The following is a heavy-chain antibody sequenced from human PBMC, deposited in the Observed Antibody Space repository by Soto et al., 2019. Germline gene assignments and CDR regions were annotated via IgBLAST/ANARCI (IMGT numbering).Heavy chain of an antibody. CDR3: AKDWGTTGIGCWFDS. V-gene: IGHV3-23*01. J-gene: IGHJ5*01. Sequence: EVQLLESGGGLVQPGGSLRVSCAVSGFNVRSHAMSWVRQAPGKGLEWVSGISGHAGATYYTDSVKGRFTISRDNSKNTLFLQMNSLRAEDTAIYYCAKDWGTTGIGCWFDSWGQGTLVSVSS. D-gene: IGHD1-1*01. CDR2: ISGHAGAT. CDR1: GFNVRSHA.